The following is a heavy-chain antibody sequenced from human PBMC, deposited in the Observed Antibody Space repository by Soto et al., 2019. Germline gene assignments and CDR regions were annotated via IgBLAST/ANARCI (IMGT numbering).Heavy chain of an antibody. J-gene: IGHJ3*01. V-gene: IGHV3-74*01. D-gene: IGHD2-21*02. CDR2: IHSDGSST. Sequence: ASVKVSCKASGYTFTRYYIHWVRQAPGQGLVWVSRIHSDGSSTTYADSVKGRFTISRDNAKNTLYLQMNSLRAEDTAVYYCARGDKGAFDLWGQGTMVTVSS. CDR1: GYTFTRYY. CDR3: ARGDKGAFDL.